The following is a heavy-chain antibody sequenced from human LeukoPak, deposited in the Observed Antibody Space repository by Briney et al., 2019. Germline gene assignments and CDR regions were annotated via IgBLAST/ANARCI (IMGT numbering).Heavy chain of an antibody. CDR3: ARSRGYYYFDY. J-gene: IGHJ4*02. Sequence: SETLSLTCAAYGGSFSGYYWSWIRQPPGKGLEWIGEIKHSGSTNYNPSLKSRVTISVDTSKNQFSLKLSSVTAADTAVYYCARSRGYYYFDYWGQGTLVTVSS. V-gene: IGHV4-34*01. CDR1: GGSFSGYY. CDR2: IKHSGST. D-gene: IGHD2-21*01.